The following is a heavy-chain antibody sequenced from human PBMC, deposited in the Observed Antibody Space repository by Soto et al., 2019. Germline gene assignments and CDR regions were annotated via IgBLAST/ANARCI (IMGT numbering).Heavy chain of an antibody. Sequence: DSLNVSCKASGYTFTNYVINWVRQAPGQGLEWMGWIRTYNGDTNYAQNLQGRVTMTTGTCKSTAYMEVRSLRSDGTAVYYCARDGLLGVYAGYYYYYYMDAWGKGTSVTVAS. CDR3: ARDGLLGVYAGYYYYYYMDA. CDR1: GYTFTNYV. CDR2: IRTYNGDT. V-gene: IGHV1-18*01. J-gene: IGHJ6*03. D-gene: IGHD2-8*01.